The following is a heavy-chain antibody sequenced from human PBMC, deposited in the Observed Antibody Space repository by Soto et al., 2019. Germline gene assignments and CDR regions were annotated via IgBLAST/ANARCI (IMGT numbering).Heavy chain of an antibody. CDR1: GFTFSSYG. D-gene: IGHD3-9*01. V-gene: IGHV3-33*01. Sequence: QEQLVESGGGVVQPGRSLRLSCAASGFTFSSYGMHWVRQAPGKGLEWLTIIWYDGSNKYYADSVKGRFTISRNNSKNTLYLQMNTLRAEDSAVYYWEREKRHLDWLSADDYSYAMDVWGHGTTVTVSS. J-gene: IGHJ6*02. CDR2: IWYDGSNK. CDR3: EREKRHLDWLSADDYSYAMDV.